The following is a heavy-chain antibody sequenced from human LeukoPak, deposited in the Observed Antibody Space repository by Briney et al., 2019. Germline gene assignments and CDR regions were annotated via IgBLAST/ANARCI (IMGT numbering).Heavy chain of an antibody. J-gene: IGHJ4*02. CDR2: FYNGGTT. D-gene: IGHD3-16*01. Sequence: SETLSLTCTVSRGSISSDFWNWLRQTPEKGLEWIGCFYNGGTTNYTPSLRSRVTISVDTSKNQISLKLSSVPAADTAVYYCASAAVWLAFDNWGQGTLVTVAS. CDR1: RGSISSDF. CDR3: ASAAVWLAFDN. V-gene: IGHV4-59*08.